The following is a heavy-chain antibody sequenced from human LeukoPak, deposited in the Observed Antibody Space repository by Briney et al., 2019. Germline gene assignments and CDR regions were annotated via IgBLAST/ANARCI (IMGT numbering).Heavy chain of an antibody. V-gene: IGHV1-46*03. D-gene: IGHD3-16*01. Sequence: GASVKVSCKASGYTFTSYHMHWVRQAPGQGLEWMGIINPSGGSTSYAQKFQGRVTMTRDTSTSTVYMELSSLRSEDTAVYYCARDIGGHDAFDIWGQGTMVTVSS. CDR3: ARDIGGHDAFDI. J-gene: IGHJ3*02. CDR1: GYTFTSYH. CDR2: INPSGGST.